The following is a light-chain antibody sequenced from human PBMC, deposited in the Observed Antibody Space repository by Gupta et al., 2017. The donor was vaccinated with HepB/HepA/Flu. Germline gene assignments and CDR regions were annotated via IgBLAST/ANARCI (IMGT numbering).Light chain of an antibody. CDR1: QSISSY. J-gene: IGKJ2*01. CDR2: GAS. V-gene: IGKV1-39*01. Sequence: DIHMTQPPSCLSASVGDRVTITHRASQSISSYLDWYQQKPGKAPKLLIYGASSRESGVPSRFSGSGSGTDFTLTISSLQAEDFAAYYCQQNDSTPYTFGQGTKLEIK. CDR3: QQNDSTPYT.